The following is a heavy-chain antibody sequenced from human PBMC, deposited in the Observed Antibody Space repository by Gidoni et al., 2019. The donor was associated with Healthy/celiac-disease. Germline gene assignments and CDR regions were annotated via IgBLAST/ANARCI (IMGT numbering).Heavy chain of an antibody. D-gene: IGHD3-10*01. J-gene: IGHJ4*02. V-gene: IGHV1-46*01. CDR3: ARVAAGATGDY. Sequence: QVQLVQSGAEVKTPGASVKVSCKASGYTFTSYYMHWVRQAPGQGSEWRGIINPSGGSKSYEQKCQGRVTMTRDTATSTVYMELSSLRSEDTAVYYCARVAAGATGDYWGQGTLVTVSS. CDR2: INPSGGSK. CDR1: GYTFTSYY.